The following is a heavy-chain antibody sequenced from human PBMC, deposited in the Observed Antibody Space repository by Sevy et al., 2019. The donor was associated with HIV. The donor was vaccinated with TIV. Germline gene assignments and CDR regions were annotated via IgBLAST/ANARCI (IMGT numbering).Heavy chain of an antibody. V-gene: IGHV3-53*01. Sequence: GGSLRLSCAASGFTVSSNYMSWVRQAPGKGLEWVSVIYSGGSTYYADSVKGRFTISRDNSKNTLYLQMNSLRAEDTAVYYCVRDRYYYGSGDYYMDVWGKGTTVTVSS. D-gene: IGHD3-10*01. J-gene: IGHJ6*03. CDR3: VRDRYYYGSGDYYMDV. CDR2: IYSGGST. CDR1: GFTVSSNY.